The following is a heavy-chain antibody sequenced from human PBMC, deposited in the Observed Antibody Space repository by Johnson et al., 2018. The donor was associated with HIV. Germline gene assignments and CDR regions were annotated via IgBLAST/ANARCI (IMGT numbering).Heavy chain of an antibody. CDR2: LKSRADGGTT. Sequence: VQLVESGGGLVQPGGSLRLSCAASGFTFSSYWMSWVRQAPGKGLEWVGRLKSRADGGTTDDAATVKGRFTIARDESKNPLYLQMNSLKTEDTAVYYCTTDLVPAAKEPVVVGGAFDIWGQGTMVTVSS. D-gene: IGHD2-2*01. V-gene: IGHV3-15*01. CDR1: GFTFSSYW. J-gene: IGHJ3*02. CDR3: TTDLVPAAKEPVVVGGAFDI.